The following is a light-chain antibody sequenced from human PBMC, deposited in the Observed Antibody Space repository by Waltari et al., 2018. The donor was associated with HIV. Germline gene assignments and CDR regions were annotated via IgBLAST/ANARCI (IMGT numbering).Light chain of an antibody. CDR2: DDR. Sequence: SYVLTQPPSVSVAPGQTARITCGGNNIAATKSVHWYRLDPGQAPGVVIYDDRGRPAGIPGRFSGSSSGDTATLTIGRAEAGDEADYYCEVCDGSGDPVIFGGGTKLAVV. J-gene: IGLJ2*01. CDR3: EVCDGSGDPVI. CDR1: NIAATKS. V-gene: IGLV3-21*02.